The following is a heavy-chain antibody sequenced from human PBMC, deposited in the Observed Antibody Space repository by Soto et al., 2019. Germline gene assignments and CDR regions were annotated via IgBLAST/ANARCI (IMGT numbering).Heavy chain of an antibody. J-gene: IGHJ4*02. V-gene: IGHV3-9*01. CDR2: IRWNSGSI. CDR1: GFTFDHYA. CDR3: AKGPLDFWSGSPALYFDY. Sequence: EVQLVESGGGLVQPGRSLRLSCAASGFTFDHYAIHWVRHAPGKGLEWVSGIRWNSGSIGYADSVKGRFTISRDNAKNSLYLQMNSLRAEDTALYYCAKGPLDFWSGSPALYFDYWGQETLVTVSS. D-gene: IGHD3-3*01.